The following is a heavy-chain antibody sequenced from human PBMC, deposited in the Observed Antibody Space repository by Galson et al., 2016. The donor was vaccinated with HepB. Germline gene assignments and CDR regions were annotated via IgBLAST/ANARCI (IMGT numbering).Heavy chain of an antibody. CDR1: GESFTAYY. V-gene: IGHV4-34*01. D-gene: IGHD3-10*01. J-gene: IGHJ4*02. CDR2: INHRGYT. CDR3: ARGQLWPSGVFDY. Sequence: SETLSLTCAVYGESFTAYYWIWIRQPPGKGLEWIGEINHRGYTNYNPSLESRVTISGDTSRNQFSLKLTSVTAADTAIYYCARGQLWPSGVFDYWGQGTLVTVSS.